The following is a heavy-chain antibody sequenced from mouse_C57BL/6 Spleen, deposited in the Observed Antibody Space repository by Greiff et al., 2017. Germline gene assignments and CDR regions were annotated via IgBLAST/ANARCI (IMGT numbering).Heavy chain of an antibody. D-gene: IGHD2-1*01. CDR1: GFSFTSYG. V-gene: IGHV2-5*01. CDR3: AIPYGNYSYWYFDV. CDR2: IWRGGST. J-gene: IGHJ1*03. Sequence: QVQLKESGPGLVQPSQRLSITCTVSGFSFTSYGVHWVRQSPGKGLEWLGVIWRGGSTDYNAAFMSRLSITKDNSKSQVFFKMNSLQADDTAIYYCAIPYGNYSYWYFDVWGTGTTVTVSS.